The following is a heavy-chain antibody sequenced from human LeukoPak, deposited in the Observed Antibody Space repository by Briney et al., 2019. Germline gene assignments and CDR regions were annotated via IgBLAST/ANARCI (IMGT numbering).Heavy chain of an antibody. Sequence: GGSLRLSCAASGFNFSSYAMTWVRQAPGKGLEWLSVISVSGDRTYYADSVKGRFAISRDNSKNTLYLQMNSLRAEDTAIYYCAKDMHSNGWHYFDYWGQGTLVTVSS. D-gene: IGHD6-19*01. J-gene: IGHJ4*02. V-gene: IGHV3-23*01. CDR3: AKDMHSNGWHYFDY. CDR2: ISVSGDRT. CDR1: GFNFSSYA.